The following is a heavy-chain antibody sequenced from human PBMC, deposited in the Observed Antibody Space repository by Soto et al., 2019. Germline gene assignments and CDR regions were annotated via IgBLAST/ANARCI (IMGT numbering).Heavy chain of an antibody. J-gene: IGHJ3*01. V-gene: IGHV3-74*01. D-gene: IGHD4-17*01. Sequence: EVQVVESGGGLVQPGGSLRLSCAASGISFSRYWTHWVRQAPGKGLEWVSRMGPDGSSTSYADSVKGRFSIAKDEAKNTLSLQVNGLRAAYTAVYYCAVHGDYDAFNFWGQGTVVTVSS. CDR2: MGPDGSST. CDR3: AVHGDYDAFNF. CDR1: GISFSRYW.